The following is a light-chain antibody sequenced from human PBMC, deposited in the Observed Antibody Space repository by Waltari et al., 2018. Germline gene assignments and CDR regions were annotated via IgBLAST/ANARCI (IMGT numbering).Light chain of an antibody. CDR1: QTVRTTY. Sequence: EIVLTQSPGTLSLSPGERATLSCRASQTVRTTYLPWYQQKPGQAPTLLIYGAPSRATGIPDRFSGRGSGTDFSLTISSLEPEDFAVYYCQQYDISPLTFGGGTKVEIK. CDR2: GAP. CDR3: QQYDISPLT. V-gene: IGKV3-20*01. J-gene: IGKJ4*01.